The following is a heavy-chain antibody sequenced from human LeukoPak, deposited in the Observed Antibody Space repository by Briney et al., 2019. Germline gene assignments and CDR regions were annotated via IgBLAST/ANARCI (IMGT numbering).Heavy chain of an antibody. CDR2: ISGSGGST. D-gene: IGHD3-10*02. Sequence: PGGALRLSFAAPGFTFCTYCMSPVRPAPREGLGWVSAISGSGGSTYYADSVKGRFTISRDNSKNTLYLQMHSLRAEDTAVYYCAELGITMIGGVWGKGTTVTISS. CDR1: GFTFCTYC. CDR3: AELGITMIGGV. V-gene: IGHV3-23*01. J-gene: IGHJ6*04.